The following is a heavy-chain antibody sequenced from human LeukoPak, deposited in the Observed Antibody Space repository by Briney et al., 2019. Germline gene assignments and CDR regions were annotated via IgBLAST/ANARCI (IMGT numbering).Heavy chain of an antibody. D-gene: IGHD2-2*02. Sequence: PGRSLRLSCAASGFIFSNYDMYWVRQAPGKGPEWVAVMSRDVNHKYYADSVKGRFTISRDNSKNTLYLQMNSLRAEDTAVYYCAKDGGGCSSTSCYIPTYFDYWGQGTLVTVSS. J-gene: IGHJ4*02. CDR3: AKDGGGCSSTSCYIPTYFDY. CDR1: GFIFSNYD. CDR2: MSRDVNHK. V-gene: IGHV3-30*18.